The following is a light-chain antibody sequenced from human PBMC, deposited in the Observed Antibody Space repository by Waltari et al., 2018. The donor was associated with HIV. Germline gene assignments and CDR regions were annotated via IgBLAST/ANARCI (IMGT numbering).Light chain of an antibody. CDR1: RLGEKD. CDR3: QSWDSNFYV. Sequence: SYDLTQPPFVSVSPGQTASISCSGDRLGEKDVFWYEQKSGQSPVLVIYEDYKRPPGIRERFSGSRSGDTATLTISGAQAMDEANYYCQSWDSNFYVFGTGTKVTVL. J-gene: IGLJ1*01. CDR2: EDY. V-gene: IGLV3-1*01.